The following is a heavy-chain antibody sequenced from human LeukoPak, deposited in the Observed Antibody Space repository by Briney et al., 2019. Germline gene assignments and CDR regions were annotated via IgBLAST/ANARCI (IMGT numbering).Heavy chain of an antibody. Sequence: GGSLRLSCAASGFTFSSYWMHWVRQAPGKGLEWVAVIWYDGSNKYYADSVKGRFTISRDNSKNTLYLQMNSLRAEDTAVYYCARDSYYYDSSGSDAFDIWGQGTMVTVSS. CDR2: IWYDGSNK. V-gene: IGHV3-33*08. J-gene: IGHJ3*02. CDR1: GFTFSSYW. D-gene: IGHD3-22*01. CDR3: ARDSYYYDSSGSDAFDI.